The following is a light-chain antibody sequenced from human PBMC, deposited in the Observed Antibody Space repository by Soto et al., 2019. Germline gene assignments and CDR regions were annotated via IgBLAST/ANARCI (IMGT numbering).Light chain of an antibody. V-gene: IGKV3-15*01. Sequence: EILMTQSPANLSVSPGERATLSCRASQSVSSNLAWYQQKPGQAPRLLIYGASTRATGIPARFSGSGSGTEFTLTISCLQSEYFAVYYCQQYNNWPPSITFGQGTRLEI. CDR2: GAS. CDR1: QSVSSN. CDR3: QQYNNWPPSIT. J-gene: IGKJ5*01.